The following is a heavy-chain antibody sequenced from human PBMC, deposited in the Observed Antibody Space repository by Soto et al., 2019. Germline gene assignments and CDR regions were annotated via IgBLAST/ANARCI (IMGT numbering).Heavy chain of an antibody. CDR2: IKSIPDGGTT. D-gene: IGHD3-10*01. CDR3: STGSHFSSVFVRHDY. V-gene: IGHV3-15*07. Sequence: EVQLVESGGGLVKPGGSLILSCAASGFPISDAWVNWVRQAPGMGLEWVGRIKSIPDGGTTDFAAPVKGRFAISRDDSKNIVYLQITSLNTEDTARYYCSTGSHFSSVFVRHDYWGHGTLVIVSS. CDR1: GFPISDAW. J-gene: IGHJ4*01.